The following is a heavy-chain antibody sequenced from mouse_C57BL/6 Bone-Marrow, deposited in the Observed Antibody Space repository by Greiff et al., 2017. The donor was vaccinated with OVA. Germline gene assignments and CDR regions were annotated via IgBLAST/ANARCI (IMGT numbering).Heavy chain of an antibody. V-gene: IGHV1-64*01. Sequence: QVQLQQPGAELVKPGASVKLSCKASGYTFTSYWMHWVKQRPGQGLEWIGMIHPNSGSTNYNEKFKSKATLTVDKSSSTAYMQLSSLTSEDSAVYYCARSEDGYYVDYWGQGTTLTVSS. D-gene: IGHD2-3*01. CDR1: GYTFTSYW. J-gene: IGHJ2*01. CDR2: IHPNSGST. CDR3: ARSEDGYYVDY.